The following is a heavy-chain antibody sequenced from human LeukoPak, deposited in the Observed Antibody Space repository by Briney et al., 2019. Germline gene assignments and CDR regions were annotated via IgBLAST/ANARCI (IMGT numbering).Heavy chain of an antibody. J-gene: IGHJ4*02. D-gene: IGHD5/OR15-5a*01. Sequence: GGSLRLSCAASGFTFSSYSMYWVRQAPGKGQEWVSYISSSSSTIYYADSVKGRFTISRDNAKNSLYLQMNSLRAEDTAVYYCARESSVSLRLANYWGQGTLVTVSS. V-gene: IGHV3-48*04. CDR3: ARESSVSLRLANY. CDR2: ISSSSSTI. CDR1: GFTFSSYS.